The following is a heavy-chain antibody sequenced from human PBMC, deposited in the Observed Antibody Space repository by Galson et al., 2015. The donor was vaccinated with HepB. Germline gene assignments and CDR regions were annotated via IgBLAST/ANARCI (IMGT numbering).Heavy chain of an antibody. CDR1: GFTFSSYG. D-gene: IGHD3-10*01. V-gene: IGHV3-30*18. J-gene: IGHJ4*02. Sequence: LRLSCAASGFTFSSYGMHWVRQAPGKGLEWVAVISYDGSNKYYADSVKGRFTISRDNSKNTLYLQMNSLRAEDTAVYYCAKDRLGGSGSYYDYWGQGTLVTVSS. CDR2: ISYDGSNK. CDR3: AKDRLGGSGSYYDY.